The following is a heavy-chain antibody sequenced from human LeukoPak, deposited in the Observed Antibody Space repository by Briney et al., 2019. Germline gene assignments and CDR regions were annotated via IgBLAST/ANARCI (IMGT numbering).Heavy chain of an antibody. V-gene: IGHV3-23*01. D-gene: IGHD5-24*01. J-gene: IGHJ3*02. CDR2: ISESGGTR. CDR1: GFIFRSYT. CDR3: VREMATITYAFDI. Sequence: PGGSLRLSCAASGFIFRSYTLSWVRQAPGKGLEWVSAISESGGTRNYVDSVKGRFTISRDNSKNTLYLQMSSLRAEDTAVYYCVREMATITYAFDIWGQGTMSPSLQ.